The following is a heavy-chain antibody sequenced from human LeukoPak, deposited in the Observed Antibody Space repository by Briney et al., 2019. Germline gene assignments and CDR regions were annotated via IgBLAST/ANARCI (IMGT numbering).Heavy chain of an antibody. Sequence: GGSLRLSCAASGFTFSSYAMHWVRQAPGKGLEWVAVISYDGGYKYYVDSVKGRFTISRDNSNNTLYLQMSSLKPEDTAVYYCVREGLVADRYYFDYWGQGSLVTVSS. V-gene: IGHV3-30*04. CDR1: GFTFSSYA. D-gene: IGHD2-15*01. J-gene: IGHJ4*02. CDR2: ISYDGGYK. CDR3: VREGLVADRYYFDY.